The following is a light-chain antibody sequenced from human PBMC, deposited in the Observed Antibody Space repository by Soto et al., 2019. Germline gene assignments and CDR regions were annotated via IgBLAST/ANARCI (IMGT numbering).Light chain of an antibody. J-gene: IGLJ1*01. CDR2: DVS. Sequence: QSALTQPRSVSGSPGQSVPISCTGTSSDVGGYNYVSWYQQHPGKAPKLMIYDVSQRPSGVPDRFSGSSSGNTASLTISGLRAEDEADYDCCSYAGSDTYVFGPGTKVTVL. V-gene: IGLV2-11*01. CDR1: SSDVGGYNY. CDR3: CSYAGSDTYV.